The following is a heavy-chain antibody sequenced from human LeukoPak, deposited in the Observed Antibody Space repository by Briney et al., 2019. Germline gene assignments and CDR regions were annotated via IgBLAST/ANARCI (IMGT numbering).Heavy chain of an antibody. CDR2: INHSGST. J-gene: IGHJ4*02. Sequence: SETLSLTCAVYGGSFSGYYWSWIRQPPGKGLEWIGEINHSGSTNYNPSLKSRVTISVDTSKNQFSLKLSSVTAADTAVYYCARGTMTTVTYYFDYWGRGTLVTVSS. D-gene: IGHD4-17*01. V-gene: IGHV4-34*01. CDR3: ARGTMTTVTYYFDY. CDR1: GGSFSGYY.